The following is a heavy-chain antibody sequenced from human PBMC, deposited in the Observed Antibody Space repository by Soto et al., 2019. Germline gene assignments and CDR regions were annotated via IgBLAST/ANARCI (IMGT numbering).Heavy chain of an antibody. CDR1: GFTFSDYY. CDR3: ARDVMATIPFDY. D-gene: IGHD5-12*01. CDR2: ISSSGSTI. Sequence: GGSLRLSCAASGFTFSDYYMSWIRQAQGKGLEWVSYISSSGSTIYYADSVKGRFTISRDNAKNSLYLQMNSLRAEDSAVYYCARDVMATIPFDYWGQGTLVTVSS. V-gene: IGHV3-11*01. J-gene: IGHJ4*02.